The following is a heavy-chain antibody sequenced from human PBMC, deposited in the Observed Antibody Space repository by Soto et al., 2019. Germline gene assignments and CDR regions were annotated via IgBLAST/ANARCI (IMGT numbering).Heavy chain of an antibody. CDR3: ARLTSSIAALWFDP. J-gene: IGHJ5*02. CDR2: IYHSGST. V-gene: IGHV4-30-2*01. D-gene: IGHD6-6*01. CDR1: DGSSSSGGYS. Sequence: CAVGDGSSSSGGYSCNRIRQPPGKGLEWIGYIYHSGSTYYNPSLKSRVTISVDRSKNQFSLKLSSVTAADTAVYYCARLTSSIAALWFDPWGQGTLVTVSS.